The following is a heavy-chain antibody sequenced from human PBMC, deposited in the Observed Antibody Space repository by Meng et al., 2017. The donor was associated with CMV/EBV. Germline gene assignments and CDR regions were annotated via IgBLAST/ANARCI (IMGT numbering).Heavy chain of an antibody. J-gene: IGHJ6*02. CDR1: DGFFSGYY. V-gene: IGHV4-34*01. CDR3: ARASVNIGYCSSTSCYLYCYYGIDV. Sequence: LNFCCAVDDGFFSGYYCSWVRPPPGKGLEWSGEINHSGSTNYTQTLKSRVTISVDTSKNQSSLKLSSVTAADTAVYYCARASVNIGYCSSTSCYLYCYYGIDVWGQGTTVTVSS. D-gene: IGHD2-2*01. CDR2: INHSGST.